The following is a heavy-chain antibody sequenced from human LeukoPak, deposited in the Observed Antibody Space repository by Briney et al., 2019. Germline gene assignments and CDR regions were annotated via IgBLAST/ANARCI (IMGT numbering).Heavy chain of an antibody. V-gene: IGHV4-59*08. CDR1: GGSISDYY. CDR2: IYYSGIS. Sequence: PPETLSLTCTVSGGSISDYYWSWIRQPPGKGLEWIGYIYYSGISNYNPSLKTRVTILVDTSKNQFSLKLSSVTAADTAVYYCARWGSNMAREKGDHWGQGTLVTVSS. D-gene: IGHD3-10*01. CDR3: ARWGSNMAREKGDH. J-gene: IGHJ4*02.